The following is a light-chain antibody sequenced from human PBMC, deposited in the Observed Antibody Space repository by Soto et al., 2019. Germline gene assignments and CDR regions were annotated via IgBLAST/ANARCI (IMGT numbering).Light chain of an antibody. J-gene: IGLJ3*02. CDR1: SSNIGAGYD. CDR3: SSYAGSNNWV. Sequence: QSVLTQPPSVSGAPGQRVTISCTGSSSNIGAGYDVHWYQQLPGTAPKLLIYGNSNRPSGVPDRFSGSKSGNTASLTVSGLQAEDEAHYYCSSYAGSNNWVFGGGTKVTVL. CDR2: GNS. V-gene: IGLV1-40*01.